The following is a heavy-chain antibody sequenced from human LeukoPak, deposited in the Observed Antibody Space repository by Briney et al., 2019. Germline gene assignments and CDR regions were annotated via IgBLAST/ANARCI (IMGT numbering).Heavy chain of an antibody. CDR1: GFTFRSYS. V-gene: IGHV3-21*01. D-gene: IGHD2-2*01. CDR3: ARDASTRCYLCEVDY. Sequence: PGGSLRLSCAASGFTFRSYSMNWVRQAPGKGLEWVSSISASSNYIYYADSVKGRFTISRDNAKNSLYLQMSSLRAEDTAVYYCARDASTRCYLCEVDYWGQGTLVTVSS. J-gene: IGHJ4*02. CDR2: ISASSNYI.